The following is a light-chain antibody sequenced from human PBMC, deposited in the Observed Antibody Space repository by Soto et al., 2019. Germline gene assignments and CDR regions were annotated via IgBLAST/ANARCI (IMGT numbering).Light chain of an antibody. CDR2: EGS. CDR3: CSYAGSSTHV. J-gene: IGLJ1*01. V-gene: IGLV2-23*01. CDR1: SSDVGSYNL. Sequence: ALTQPASVSGSPGQSITISCTGTSSDVGSYNLVSWYQQHPGKAPKLMIYEGSKRPSGVSNRFSGSKSGNTASLTISGLQAEHEADYYCCSYAGSSTHVFGTGTKVTV.